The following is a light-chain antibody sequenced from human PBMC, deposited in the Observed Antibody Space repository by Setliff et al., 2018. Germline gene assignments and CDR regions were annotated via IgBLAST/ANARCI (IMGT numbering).Light chain of an antibody. Sequence: QSALAQPASVSGSPGQPITISCTGTSSDVGLFNHVSWYQQHPDKAPKLIIFDVSKRPSGLSYRFSGSKSGNTASLTISGLQAEDEADYYCCSFTTTGTYVFGVGTKVTVL. CDR2: DVS. CDR3: CSFTTTGTYV. CDR1: SSDVGLFNH. J-gene: IGLJ1*01. V-gene: IGLV2-14*03.